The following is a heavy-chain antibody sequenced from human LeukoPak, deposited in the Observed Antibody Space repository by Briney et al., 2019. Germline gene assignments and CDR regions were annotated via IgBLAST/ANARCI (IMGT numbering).Heavy chain of an antibody. CDR1: GFTFSSYW. Sequence: GGSLRLSCAASGFTFSSYWMHWVRQAPGKGLVWVTRINSDGSSTSYADSVKGRFTISRDNAKNTLYLQMNSLRAEDTAAYYCARDLSVLRFLEWSMDYYYYYGMDVWGQGTTVTVSS. CDR3: ARDLSVLRFLEWSMDYYYYYGMDV. CDR2: INSDGSST. V-gene: IGHV3-74*01. J-gene: IGHJ6*02. D-gene: IGHD3-3*01.